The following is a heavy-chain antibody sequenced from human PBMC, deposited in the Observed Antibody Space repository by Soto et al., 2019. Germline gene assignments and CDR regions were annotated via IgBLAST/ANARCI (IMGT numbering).Heavy chain of an antibody. J-gene: IGHJ6*02. CDR1: GYTFTSYG. D-gene: IGHD1-1*01. V-gene: IGHV1-18*01. Sequence: QVQLVQSGAEVKKPGASVRVSCKASGYTFTSYGISWVRQAPGQGPEWMGWISGYNGNTKYAQKFQGRATMTTETSTSTAYMELMSLRSDDTAVFYCARACRTNCVNGMDVWGQGTTVTVS. CDR2: ISGYNGNT. CDR3: ARACRTNCVNGMDV.